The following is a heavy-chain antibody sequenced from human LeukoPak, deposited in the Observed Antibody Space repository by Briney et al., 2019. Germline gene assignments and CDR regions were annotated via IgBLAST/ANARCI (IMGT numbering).Heavy chain of an antibody. Sequence: GRSLRLSCAASGFTFSSYSMNWVRQAPGKGLEWVSSISSSSSYIYYADSVKGRFTISRDNAKNSLYLQVNSLRAEDTAVYYCARDRFLYGDYEIFDYWGQGTLVTVSS. CDR3: ARDRFLYGDYEIFDY. V-gene: IGHV3-21*01. J-gene: IGHJ4*02. CDR1: GFTFSSYS. D-gene: IGHD4-17*01. CDR2: ISSSSSYI.